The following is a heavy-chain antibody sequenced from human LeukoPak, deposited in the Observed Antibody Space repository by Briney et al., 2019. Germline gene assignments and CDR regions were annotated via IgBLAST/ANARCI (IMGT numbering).Heavy chain of an antibody. CDR2: FSRSGITR. J-gene: IGHJ3*02. Sequence: GGSLRLSCATSGFTVSDYDMSWIRQAPGRGLEGVSYFSRSGITRYYADSLKERFHISRDNAKNPLYLQINSLRAEDTAVYYCARESLNAFDIWGQGTMLTVSS. CDR1: GFTVSDYD. V-gene: IGHV3-11*04. CDR3: ARESLNAFDI.